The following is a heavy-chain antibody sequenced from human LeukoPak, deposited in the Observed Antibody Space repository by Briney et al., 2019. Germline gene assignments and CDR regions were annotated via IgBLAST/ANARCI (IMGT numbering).Heavy chain of an antibody. D-gene: IGHD4-23*01. CDR3: ATLTGGDDAFDT. Sequence: SETLSLTCTVSGGSISSSSYFWGWIRQPPGKGLEGIGSIYYSGSTYYNPSLKSRVTISVDTSKNQFSLKLSSVTAADTAVYYCATLTGGDDAFDTWGQGTMVTVSS. V-gene: IGHV4-39*01. CDR2: IYYSGST. CDR1: GGSISSSSYF. J-gene: IGHJ3*02.